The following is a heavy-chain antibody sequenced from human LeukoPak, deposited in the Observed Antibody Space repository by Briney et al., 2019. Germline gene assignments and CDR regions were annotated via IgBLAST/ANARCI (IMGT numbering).Heavy chain of an antibody. D-gene: IGHD3-22*01. CDR1: GGSISSSSYY. CDR2: IYYTGST. V-gene: IGHV4-39*01. CDR3: ARPDSIAYRYAFDV. Sequence: SEALSLTCTVSGGSISSSSYYWGWIRQPPGKGLEWIGSIYYTGSTYYNPSLKSRVTISVDTSKKQFSLKVTSVTAADTAIYYCARPDSIAYRYAFDVWGQGTMVTVSS. J-gene: IGHJ3*01.